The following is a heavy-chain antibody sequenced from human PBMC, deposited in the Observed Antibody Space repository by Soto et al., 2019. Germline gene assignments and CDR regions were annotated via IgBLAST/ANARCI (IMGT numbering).Heavy chain of an antibody. D-gene: IGHD1-1*01. V-gene: IGHV3-11*01. Sequence: GGSLRLSCAASGFTFSDYYMSWIRQAPGKGLEWVSYISSSGSTIYYADSVKGRFTISRDNAKNSLYLQMNSLRAEDTAVYYCARERRKPGHNTNWFDPWGQGTLVTVSS. CDR1: GFTFSDYY. CDR3: ARERRKPGHNTNWFDP. CDR2: ISSSGSTI. J-gene: IGHJ5*02.